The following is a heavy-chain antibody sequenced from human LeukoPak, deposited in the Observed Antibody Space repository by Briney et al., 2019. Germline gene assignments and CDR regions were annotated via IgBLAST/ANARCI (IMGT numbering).Heavy chain of an antibody. CDR2: IYHSGST. CDR1: GGSTSSSNW. J-gene: IGHJ5*02. CDR3: ARVGITMIVVAPGWFDP. D-gene: IGHD3-22*01. V-gene: IGHV4-4*02. Sequence: SETLSLTCAVSGGSTSSSNWWSWVRQPPGKGLEWIGEIYHSGSTNYNPSLKSRVTISVDKSKNQFSLKLSSVTAADTAVYYCARVGITMIVVAPGWFDPWGQGTLVTVSS.